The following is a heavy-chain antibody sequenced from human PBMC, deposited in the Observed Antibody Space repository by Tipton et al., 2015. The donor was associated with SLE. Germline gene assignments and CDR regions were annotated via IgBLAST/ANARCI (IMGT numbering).Heavy chain of an antibody. D-gene: IGHD2-8*02. CDR2: IYYSGIT. Sequence: TLSLTCTVSGGSISSGDYYWSWIRQPPGKGLEWIGYIYYSGITHYNPSLKSRLSISVDTSKNQFSLKLSSVTAADAAVYYCARVGVYGLGTNYYYYMDVWGKGTTVTVSS. J-gene: IGHJ6*03. CDR3: ARVGVYGLGTNYYYYMDV. CDR1: GGSISSGDYY. V-gene: IGHV4-30-4*01.